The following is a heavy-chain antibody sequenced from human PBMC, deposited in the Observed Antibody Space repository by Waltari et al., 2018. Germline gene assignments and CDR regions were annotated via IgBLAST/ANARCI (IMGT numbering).Heavy chain of an antibody. Sequence: QVQLVQSGAEVKKPGSSVKVSCKASGGPFSSYAISWVRQAPGQWLELMGRIIPIFGTANYAQKFQGRVTITADKSTSTAYMDLSSLRSEDTAVYYCASLPKLLYWVKGDYGMDVWGQGTTVTVSS. CDR3: ASLPKLLYWVKGDYGMDV. CDR1: GGPFSSYA. V-gene: IGHV1-69*08. J-gene: IGHJ6*02. CDR2: IIPIFGTA. D-gene: IGHD2-8*02.